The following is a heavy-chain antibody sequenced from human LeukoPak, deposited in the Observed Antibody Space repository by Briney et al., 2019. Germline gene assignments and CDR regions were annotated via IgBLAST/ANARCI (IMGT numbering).Heavy chain of an antibody. D-gene: IGHD6-19*01. V-gene: IGHV4-4*02. CDR2: IHYSGKV. J-gene: IGHJ4*02. Sequence: PSGTLSLTCAVSGGSISSSNWWSWVRQPPGKGLEWIGSIHYSGKVYYNPSLKSRVTTSVDTSTDQFSLRLSSATAADTAIYYCARQSGDQSSAWYFDAWGQGTLVTVSS. CDR3: ARQSGDQSSAWYFDA. CDR1: GGSISSSNW.